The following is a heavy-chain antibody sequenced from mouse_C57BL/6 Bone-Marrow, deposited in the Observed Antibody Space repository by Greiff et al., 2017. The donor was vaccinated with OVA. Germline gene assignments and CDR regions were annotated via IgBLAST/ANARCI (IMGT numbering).Heavy chain of an antibody. CDR2: IDPENGDT. V-gene: IGHV14-4*01. Sequence: VQLQQSGAELVRPGASVKLSCTASGFNIKDDYMHWVKQRPEQGLEWIGWIDPENGDTEYASKFQGKATITADTSSNTAYLQLSSLTSEDTAVYDCTTTTVVERDYWGQGTTLTVSS. CDR1: GFNIKDDY. D-gene: IGHD1-1*01. J-gene: IGHJ2*01. CDR3: TTTTVVERDY.